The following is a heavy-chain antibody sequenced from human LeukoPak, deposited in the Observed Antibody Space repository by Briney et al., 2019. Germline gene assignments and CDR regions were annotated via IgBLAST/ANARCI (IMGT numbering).Heavy chain of an antibody. CDR1: GGPISSGGYY. D-gene: IGHD4-23*01. V-gene: IGHV4-31*03. CDR2: IYYSGST. CDR3: AGRYGGNSSHDY. J-gene: IGHJ4*02. Sequence: SQTLSLTCTVSGGPISSGGYYWSWIRQHPGKGLEWIGYIYYSGSTYYNPSLKSRVTISVDTSKNQFSLKLSSVTAADTAVYYCAGRYGGNSSHDYWGQGTLVTVSS.